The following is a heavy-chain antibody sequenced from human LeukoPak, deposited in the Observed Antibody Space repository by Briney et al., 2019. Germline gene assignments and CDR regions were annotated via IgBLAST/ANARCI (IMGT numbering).Heavy chain of an antibody. Sequence: SQTLSLTCAVSGGSISGGGYSWSWIRQPPGKGLEWIGYIYHSGSTYYNPSLKSRVTISVDRSKNQFSLKLSSVTAADTAVYYCASAPGSYYNWFDPWGQGTQVTVSS. CDR2: IYHSGST. J-gene: IGHJ5*02. CDR3: ASAPGSYYNWFDP. D-gene: IGHD3-10*01. CDR1: GGSISGGGYS. V-gene: IGHV4-30-2*01.